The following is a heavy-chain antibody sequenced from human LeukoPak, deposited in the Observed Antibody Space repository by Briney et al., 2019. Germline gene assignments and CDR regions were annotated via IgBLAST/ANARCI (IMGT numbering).Heavy chain of an antibody. CDR3: VKDSSSGSYFDY. V-gene: IGHV3-64D*06. CDR1: GFTFSRYA. CDR2: ISSNGGST. Sequence: GGSLRLSCSASGFTFSRYAMHWVRQAPGRGLEYVSAISSNGGSTYYAYSVKGRFTISRDNSRNTLHLQMSSLRVEDTAVYYCVKDSSSGSYFDYWGQGTLVTVSS. D-gene: IGHD3-10*01. J-gene: IGHJ4*02.